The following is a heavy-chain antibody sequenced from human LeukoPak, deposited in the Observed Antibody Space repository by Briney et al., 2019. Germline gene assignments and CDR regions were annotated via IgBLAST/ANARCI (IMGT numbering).Heavy chain of an antibody. CDR2: IYPGDSDT. CDR3: ARRRDLYSGSYHPFDY. Sequence: GESLKISCKGSGYSFTSYWIGWVRQMPGKGLEWMGIIYPGDSDTRYSPSFQGQVTISADKSISTAYLHWSSLKASDTAMYYCARRRDLYSGSYHPFDYWGQGTLVTVSS. J-gene: IGHJ4*02. CDR1: GYSFTSYW. D-gene: IGHD1-26*01. V-gene: IGHV5-51*01.